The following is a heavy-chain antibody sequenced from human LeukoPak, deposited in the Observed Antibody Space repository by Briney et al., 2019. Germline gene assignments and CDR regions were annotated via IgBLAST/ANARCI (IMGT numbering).Heavy chain of an antibody. CDR2: MNPNSGNT. Sequence: ASVKVSFKASGYTFTSYDINWVRQATGQGLEWMGWMNPNSGNTGYAQKFQGRVTMTRNTSISTAYMELSSLRSEDTAVYYCAREIGIAVAGTVYYFDYWGQGTLVTVSS. CDR3: AREIGIAVAGTVYYFDY. V-gene: IGHV1-8*01. J-gene: IGHJ4*02. D-gene: IGHD6-19*01. CDR1: GYTFTSYD.